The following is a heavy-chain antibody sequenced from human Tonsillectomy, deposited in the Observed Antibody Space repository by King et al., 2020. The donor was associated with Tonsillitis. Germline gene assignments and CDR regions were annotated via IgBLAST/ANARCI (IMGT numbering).Heavy chain of an antibody. CDR3: AGSGATFDI. CDR2: IYYSGST. D-gene: IGHD2-15*01. J-gene: IGHJ4*02. CDR1: GASISSDGYF. Sequence: VQLQESGPGLVKPSQTLSLTCTVSGASISSDGYFWSWIRQHPGKDLEWIAYIYYSGSTYYNPSLKSRATITIDTSKNQFSLKLTSVTAADTAVYFCAGSGATFDIWGQGTLVPVSS. V-gene: IGHV4-31*03.